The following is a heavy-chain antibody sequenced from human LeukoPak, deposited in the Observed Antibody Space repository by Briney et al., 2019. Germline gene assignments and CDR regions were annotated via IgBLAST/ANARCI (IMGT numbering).Heavy chain of an antibody. D-gene: IGHD3-10*01. J-gene: IGHJ3*02. CDR1: GFTFSDYY. CDR3: ARDVYYGSGSFPNAFDI. V-gene: IGHV3-7*01. Sequence: GGSLRLSCAASGFTFSDYYMSWIRQAPGKGLEWVANIKQDGSEKYYVDSVKGRFTTSRDNAKNSLYLQMNSLRAEDTAVYYCARDVYYGSGSFPNAFDIRGQGTMVTVSS. CDR2: IKQDGSEK.